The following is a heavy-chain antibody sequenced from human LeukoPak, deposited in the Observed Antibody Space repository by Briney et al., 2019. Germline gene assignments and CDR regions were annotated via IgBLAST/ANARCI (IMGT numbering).Heavy chain of an antibody. D-gene: IGHD4-17*01. CDR3: ATAAGDYGDYQGVNWFDP. J-gene: IGHJ5*02. CDR2: IIPIFGTA. CDR1: GGTFSSYA. V-gene: IGHV1-69*06. Sequence: SVKVSCKASGGTFSSYAISWVRQAPGQGLEWMGGIIPIFGTANYAQKFQGRVTMTEDTSTDTAYMELSSLRSEDTAVYYCATAAGDYGDYQGVNWFDPWGQGTLVTVSS.